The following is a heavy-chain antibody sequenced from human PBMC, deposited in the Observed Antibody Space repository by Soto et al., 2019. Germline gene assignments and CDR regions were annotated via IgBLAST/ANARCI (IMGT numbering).Heavy chain of an antibody. D-gene: IGHD4-17*01. J-gene: IGHJ4*02. CDR1: GGSITGYY. CDR2: IYDSGTT. CDR3: AMRNYGEEGYFFDF. Sequence: QVQLRESGPGLVRPSETLSLTCTVSGGSITGYYWSWIRQPPGKGLEWIGYIYDSGTTTYNAPLKSRVTISADTSKNQFSLNLRSVTAADTAVYYCAMRNYGEEGYFFDFWGQGLLVTVSS. V-gene: IGHV4-59*08.